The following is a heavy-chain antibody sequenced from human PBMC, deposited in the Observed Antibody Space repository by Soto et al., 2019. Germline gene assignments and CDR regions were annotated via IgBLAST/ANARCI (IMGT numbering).Heavy chain of an antibody. CDR2: SHHSGST. CDR1: GGSLSGSY. J-gene: IGHJ4*02. Sequence: QVQLQQWGAGLLKPSETLSLTCAVYGGSLSGSYWSWIRQPPGTGLEWIGESHHSGSTYYNPSLKSRVTLSVDTSKNQFSLKLNSVTAADTAVYYCASPGYCSDGTCYPDYWGQGTLVTVSS. V-gene: IGHV4-34*01. CDR3: ASPGYCSDGTCYPDY. D-gene: IGHD2-15*01.